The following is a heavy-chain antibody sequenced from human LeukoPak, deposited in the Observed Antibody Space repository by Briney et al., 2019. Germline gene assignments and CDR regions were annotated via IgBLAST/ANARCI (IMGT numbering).Heavy chain of an antibody. J-gene: IGHJ4*02. CDR2: IIPFLGIA. V-gene: IGHV1-69*04. Sequence: GSSVKVSCKASGGTFSSYAISWVRQAPRQGLEWTGTIIPFLGIANYAQKFQGRVTITADESTSTAYMELSSLRSEDTAVYYCARDRMSITGTPFDYWGQGTLVTVSS. CDR3: ARDRMSITGTPFDY. D-gene: IGHD1-20*01. CDR1: GGTFSSYA.